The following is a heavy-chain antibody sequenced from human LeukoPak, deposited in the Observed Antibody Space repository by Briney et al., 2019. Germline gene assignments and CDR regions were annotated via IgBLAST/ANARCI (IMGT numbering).Heavy chain of an antibody. CDR3: ALLGNYGWYFDY. CDR2: ISSSSSYI. J-gene: IGHJ4*02. D-gene: IGHD4-11*01. Sequence: GGSLRLSCAASGFTFSSYSMNWVRQAPGKGLEWVSSISSSSSYIYYADSVKGRFTISRDNAKNSLYLQMNSLRAEDTAVYYCALLGNYGWYFDYWGQGTLVTVSS. CDR1: GFTFSSYS. V-gene: IGHV3-21*04.